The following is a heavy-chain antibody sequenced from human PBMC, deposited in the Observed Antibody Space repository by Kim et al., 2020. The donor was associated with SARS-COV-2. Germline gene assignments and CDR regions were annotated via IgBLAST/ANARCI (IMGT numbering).Heavy chain of an antibody. CDR1: GFTFSSYS. Sequence: GGSLRLSCAASGFTFSSYSMNWVRQAPGKGLEWVSSISSSSSYIYYADSVKGRFTISRDNAKNSLYLQMNSLRAEDTAVYYCARDPTYYYDSSGGNYWGQGTLVTVSS. J-gene: IGHJ4*02. CDR2: ISSSSSYI. V-gene: IGHV3-21*01. CDR3: ARDPTYYYDSSGGNY. D-gene: IGHD3-22*01.